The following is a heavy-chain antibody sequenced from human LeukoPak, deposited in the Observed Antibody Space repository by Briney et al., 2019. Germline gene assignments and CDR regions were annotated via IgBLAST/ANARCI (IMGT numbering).Heavy chain of an antibody. CDR3: AGSRYCSGGTCYATFDY. J-gene: IGHJ4*02. Sequence: SETLSLTCTVSGGSISSYYWSWIRQPAGKGLEYIGRMYSSGSTNYNPSLKSRVTMSVDTSKNQFSLKLSSVTAADTAMYYCAGSRYCSGGTCYATFDYWGQGTLVTVSS. V-gene: IGHV4-4*07. D-gene: IGHD2-15*01. CDR1: GGSISSYY. CDR2: MYSSGST.